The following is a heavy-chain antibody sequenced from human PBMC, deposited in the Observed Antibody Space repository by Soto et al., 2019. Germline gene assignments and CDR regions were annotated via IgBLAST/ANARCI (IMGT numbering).Heavy chain of an antibody. CDR2: ISGGGGGT. CDR3: ARRSSGWYFDY. D-gene: IGHD6-19*01. V-gene: IGHV3-23*01. CDR1: GFTFSNYA. J-gene: IGHJ4*02. Sequence: PGGSLRLSCAASGFTFSNYALNWVRHAPGKGLEWVSGISGGGGGTHYTDSVKGRFTISRDNSKNTVFLQMNSLRAEDTAVYYCARRSSGWYFDYWGQGTLVTVSS.